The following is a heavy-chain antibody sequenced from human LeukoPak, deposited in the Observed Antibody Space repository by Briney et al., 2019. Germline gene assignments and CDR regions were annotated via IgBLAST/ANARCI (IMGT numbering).Heavy chain of an antibody. CDR1: GGTFSSYA. D-gene: IGHD3-22*01. CDR3: AREVYYDSSGYYRPYYFDY. Sequence: SVKVSCKASGGTFSSYAISWVRQAPGQGLEWMGRIIAIFGTANYAQKFQGRVTITTDESTSTAYMELSSLRSEDTAVYYCAREVYYDSSGYYRPYYFDYWGQGTLVTVS. J-gene: IGHJ4*02. CDR2: IIAIFGTA. V-gene: IGHV1-69*05.